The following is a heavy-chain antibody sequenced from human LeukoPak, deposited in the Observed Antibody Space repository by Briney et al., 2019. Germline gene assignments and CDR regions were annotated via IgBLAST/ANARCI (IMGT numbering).Heavy chain of an antibody. Sequence: ASVKVSCKASGYTFTSYDINWVRQATGQGLEWMGWMNPNSGNTGYAQKFQGRVTITRNTSISTAYMELSSLRSEDTAVYYCARGSGSYLSHYYYYMDVWGKGTTVTISS. CDR3: ARGSGSYLSHYYYYMDV. CDR1: GYTFTSYD. D-gene: IGHD3-10*01. J-gene: IGHJ6*03. V-gene: IGHV1-8*03. CDR2: MNPNSGNT.